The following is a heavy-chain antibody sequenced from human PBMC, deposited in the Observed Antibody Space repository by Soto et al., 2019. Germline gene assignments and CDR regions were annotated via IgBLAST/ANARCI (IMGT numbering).Heavy chain of an antibody. CDR2: ISYDGSNK. V-gene: IGHV3-30*18. CDR3: AKDGFIGAAPLGQGDY. D-gene: IGHD6-13*01. Sequence: QVQLVESGGGVVQPGRSLRLSCAASGFTFSSYGIHWVRQAPGKGLEWVAVISYDGSNKYYADSVKGRFTISRDNSKNTLYLQMNSLRAEDTAVYYCAKDGFIGAAPLGQGDYWGQGTLVTVSS. CDR1: GFTFSSYG. J-gene: IGHJ4*02.